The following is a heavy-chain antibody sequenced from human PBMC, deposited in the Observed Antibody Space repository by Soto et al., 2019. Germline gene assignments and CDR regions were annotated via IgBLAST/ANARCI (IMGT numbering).Heavy chain of an antibody. CDR1: GYTFTSYW. CDR2: IYPGDSDT. Sequence: SGESLKISCKGSGYTFTSYWIAWVRQMPGKGLEWMGLIYPGDSDTRYSPSFQGQVTISADKFISTAYLQWSSLKASDTAMYYCATRGNSHAYFDFWGQGTLVTVSS. D-gene: IGHD5-18*01. CDR3: ATRGNSHAYFDF. J-gene: IGHJ4*02. V-gene: IGHV5-51*01.